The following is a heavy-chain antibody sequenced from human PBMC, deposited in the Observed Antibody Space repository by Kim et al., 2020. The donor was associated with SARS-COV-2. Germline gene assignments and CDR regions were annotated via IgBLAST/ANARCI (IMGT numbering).Heavy chain of an antibody. CDR3: DASDY. CDR2: INAGGSRT. J-gene: IGHJ4*02. V-gene: IGHV3-23*01. CDR1: GFPFSTYA. Sequence: GGSLRLSCAASGFPFSTYAMSWARQAPGKGLEWVSTINAGGSRTHYADSVKGRFTISRDNFKNTLFLQMNSLRDEDTAVYYCDASDYWGQVSLVTVSS.